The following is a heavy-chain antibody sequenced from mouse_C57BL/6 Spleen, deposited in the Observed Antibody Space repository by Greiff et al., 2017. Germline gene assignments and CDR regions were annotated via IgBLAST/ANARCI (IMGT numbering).Heavy chain of an antibody. J-gene: IGHJ4*01. CDR2: IRNKANGYTT. V-gene: IGHV7-3*01. CDR3: ARYYYGSSSYYAMDY. CDR1: GFTFTDYY. D-gene: IGHD1-1*01. Sequence: DVQLVESGGGLVQPGGSLSLSCAASGFTFTDYYMSWVRQPPGKALEWLGFIRNKANGYTTEYSASVKGRFTISRDNSQSILYLQMNALRAEDSATYYCARYYYGSSSYYAMDYWGQGTSVTVSS.